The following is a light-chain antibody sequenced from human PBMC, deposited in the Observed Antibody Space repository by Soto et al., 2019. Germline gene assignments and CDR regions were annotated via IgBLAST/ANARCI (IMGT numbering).Light chain of an antibody. CDR2: DAS. CDR3: QQYNSYLYT. V-gene: IGKV1-5*01. J-gene: IGKJ2*01. Sequence: DIQMTQSPSTLSASVGDRVTITCRASQSISSWLAWYQQKPGKAPKLLIYDASSLESGVPSRFSGSGSGTALTLTISSLQPDDFATYYCQQYNSYLYTFGQGTKLEIK. CDR1: QSISSW.